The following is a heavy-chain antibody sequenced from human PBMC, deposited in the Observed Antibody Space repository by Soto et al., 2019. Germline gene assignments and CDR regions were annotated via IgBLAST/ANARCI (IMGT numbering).Heavy chain of an antibody. CDR2: ISRSNSYI. CDR3: ARRMLSGLMFRSNFDY. D-gene: IGHD2-8*01. V-gene: IGHV3-21*01. J-gene: IGHJ4*02. Sequence: PGGSLRLSCAGSGFTFSNYTMNWVRQAPGKRLEWVSSISRSNSYIKYADSVKGRFTVSRDNAKNSLYLQMNSLRAEGTAVYYCARRMLSGLMFRSNFDYWGQGTLVTVSS. CDR1: GFTFSNYT.